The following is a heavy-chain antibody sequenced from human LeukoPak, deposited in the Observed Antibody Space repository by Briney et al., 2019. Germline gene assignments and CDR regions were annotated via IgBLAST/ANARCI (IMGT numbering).Heavy chain of an antibody. D-gene: IGHD3-10*01. J-gene: IGHJ4*02. V-gene: IGHV4-39*07. CDR3: AREDVYFGYFDY. CDR1: GGSIRSSYYY. CDR2: INHSGST. Sequence: SETLSLTCTVSGGSIRSSYYYWGWIRQPPGKGLEWIGEINHSGSTNYNPSLKSRVTISVDTSKNQFSLKLSSVTAADTAVYYCAREDVYFGYFDYWGQGTLVTVSS.